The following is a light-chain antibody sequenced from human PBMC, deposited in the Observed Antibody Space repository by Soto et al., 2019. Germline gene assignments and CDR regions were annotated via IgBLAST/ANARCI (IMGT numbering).Light chain of an antibody. CDR2: TPS. J-gene: IGKJ1*01. CDR1: QSLLDSDDGNTY. CDR3: QKYNSFWT. V-gene: IGKV2-40*01. Sequence: DIVMTQTPLSLPVTPGEPASISCRSSQSLLDSDDGNTYLDWYLQKPGQSPQLLIYTPSYRASGAPSRFSGSGSGTEFTLTISSLQPEDFATYYRQKYNSFWTFGQGTKVDIK.